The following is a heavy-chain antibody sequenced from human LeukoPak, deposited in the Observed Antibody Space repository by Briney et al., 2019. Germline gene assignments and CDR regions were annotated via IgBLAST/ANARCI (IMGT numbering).Heavy chain of an antibody. CDR2: IYHSGST. J-gene: IGHJ4*02. D-gene: IGHD6-13*01. CDR1: GGSISSGGYS. CDR3: ATYSSSWYYYFDY. Sequence: PSQTLSLTCAVSGGSISSGGYSWSWIRQPPGKGLEWIGYIYHSGSTYYNPSLKSRVTISVDRSKNQFSLKLSSVTAADTAVYYCATYSSSWYYYFDYWGQGTLVIVSS. V-gene: IGHV4-30-2*01.